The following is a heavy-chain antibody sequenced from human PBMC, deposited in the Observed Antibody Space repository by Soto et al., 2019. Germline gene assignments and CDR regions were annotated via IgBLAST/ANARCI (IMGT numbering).Heavy chain of an antibody. J-gene: IGHJ6*02. Sequence: RGESLKISCKGSGYSFTSYWIGWVRQMPGKGLEWMGIIYPGDSDTRYSPSFQGQVTISADKSISTAYLQWSSLKASDTAMYYCARRRSSGWYAPYYYYGMDVWGQGTTVTVSS. D-gene: IGHD6-19*01. CDR2: IYPGDSDT. CDR1: GYSFTSYW. CDR3: ARRRSSGWYAPYYYYGMDV. V-gene: IGHV5-51*01.